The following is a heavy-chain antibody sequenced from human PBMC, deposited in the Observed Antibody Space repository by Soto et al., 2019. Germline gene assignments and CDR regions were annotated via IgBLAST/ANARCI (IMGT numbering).Heavy chain of an antibody. V-gene: IGHV3-7*01. Sequence: GGSLRLSCAASGFTFNIYWMSWVRQAPGKGLEWVANIKQDGSDKYHADSVRGRFTISRDNGKNSLYLQMNRLRVEDTAVYYWARGGRPDTGGQGTTVTVS. CDR3: ARGGRPDT. J-gene: IGHJ3*02. D-gene: IGHD3-10*01. CDR1: GFTFNIYW. CDR2: IKQDGSDK.